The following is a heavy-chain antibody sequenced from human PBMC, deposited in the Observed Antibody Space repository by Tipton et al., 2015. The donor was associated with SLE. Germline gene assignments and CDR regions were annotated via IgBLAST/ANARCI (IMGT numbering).Heavy chain of an antibody. CDR3: ARGRGDYYYGMDV. J-gene: IGHJ6*02. CDR2: MYYSRST. CDR1: GGSISSHY. Sequence: TLSLTCTVSGGSISSHYWSWIRQPPGKGLEWIGYMYYSRSTNYNPSLKSRVTISVDTSKTQFSLKLSSVTAADSAVYYWARGRGDYYYGMDVWGQGTTVPVSS. V-gene: IGHV4-59*11.